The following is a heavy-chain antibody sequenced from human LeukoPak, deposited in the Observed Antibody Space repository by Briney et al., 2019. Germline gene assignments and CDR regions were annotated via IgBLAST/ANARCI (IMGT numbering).Heavy chain of an antibody. D-gene: IGHD6-6*01. CDR3: ARVPYEYSSSSYFDY. J-gene: IGHJ4*02. CDR1: GFTFSSYA. V-gene: IGHV3-30-3*01. Sequence: PGGSLRLSCAASGFTFSSYAMHWVRQAPGKGLEWVAVISYDGSNKYYADSVKGRFTISRDNSKNTLYLQMNSLRAEDTAVYYCARVPYEYSSSSYFDYWGQGTLVTVSS. CDR2: ISYDGSNK.